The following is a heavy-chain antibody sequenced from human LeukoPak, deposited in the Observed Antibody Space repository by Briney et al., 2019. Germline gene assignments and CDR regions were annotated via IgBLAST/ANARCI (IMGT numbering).Heavy chain of an antibody. V-gene: IGHV3-21*01. CDR2: ISSSGSYI. D-gene: IGHD4-17*01. CDR3: ARRDHGDYGEEY. Sequence: PGGSLRLSCGASGFTFSSHGMNWVRQAPGKGLEWVSFISSSGSYIYYADSVKGRFTISRDNAKNSLYLQMNSLRAEDTAVYYCARRDHGDYGEEYWGQGTLVTVSS. J-gene: IGHJ4*02. CDR1: GFTFSSHG.